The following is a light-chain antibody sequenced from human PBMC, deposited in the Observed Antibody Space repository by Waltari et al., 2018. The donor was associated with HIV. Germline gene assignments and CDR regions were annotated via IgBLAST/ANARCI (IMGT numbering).Light chain of an antibody. J-gene: IGKJ3*01. Sequence: EIVMTQSPATLSVSPEERATLSCRASQSVSSNLAWYQQKPGQAPRLLIYGASTRATGIPARFSGSGSGTEFTLTISSLQSEDFAVYYCQQYNNWPLFTFGPGTKVDIK. CDR2: GAS. CDR1: QSVSSN. V-gene: IGKV3-15*01. CDR3: QQYNNWPLFT.